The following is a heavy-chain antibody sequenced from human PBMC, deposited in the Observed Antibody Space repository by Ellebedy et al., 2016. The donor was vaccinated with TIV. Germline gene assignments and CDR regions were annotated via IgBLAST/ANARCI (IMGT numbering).Heavy chain of an antibody. V-gene: IGHV3-23*01. CDR2: ISGSGGST. CDR3: SRGWSTPDS. Sequence: GESLKISCAASGFSVTSNYMNWVRQAPGKGLDWVSAISGSGGSTHYADSVKGRFTISRDNAQDTLFLQMNSLRAEDTAVYFCSRGWSTPDSWGQGTLVIVSS. J-gene: IGHJ4*02. D-gene: IGHD2-15*01. CDR1: GFSVTSNY.